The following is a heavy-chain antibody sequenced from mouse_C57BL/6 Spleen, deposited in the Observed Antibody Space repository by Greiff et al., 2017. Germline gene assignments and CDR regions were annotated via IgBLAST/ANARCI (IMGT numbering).Heavy chain of an antibody. D-gene: IGHD1-1*01. CDR1: GYSFTGYY. J-gene: IGHJ4*01. CDR3: ARRYYGSSYAMDY. Sequence: EVQLQQSGPELVKPGASVKISCKASGYSFTGYYMNWVKQSPEKSLEWIGEINHSTGGTTYNQKFKAKATLTVDKSSSTAYMQLKSLTSADSAVYYCARRYYGSSYAMDYWGQGTSVTVSS. CDR2: INHSTGGT. V-gene: IGHV1-42*01.